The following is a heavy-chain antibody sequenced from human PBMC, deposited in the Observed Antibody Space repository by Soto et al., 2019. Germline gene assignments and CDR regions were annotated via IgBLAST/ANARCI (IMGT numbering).Heavy chain of an antibody. CDR2: IYYSGST. CDR3: ARVRVAVAGMMDSTEYYFDY. V-gene: IGHV4-31*03. Sequence: QVQLQESGPGLVKPSQTLSLTCTVSGGSISSGCYYWSWIRQHPGKGLEWIGYIYYSGSTYYNPSLKSRVTISVDTSKNQFSLKLSSVTAADTAVYYCARVRVAVAGMMDSTEYYFDYWGQGTLVTVSS. CDR1: GGSISSGCYY. D-gene: IGHD6-19*01. J-gene: IGHJ4*02.